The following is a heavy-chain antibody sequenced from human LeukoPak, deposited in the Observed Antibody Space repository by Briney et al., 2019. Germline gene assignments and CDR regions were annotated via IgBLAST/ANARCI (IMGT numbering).Heavy chain of an antibody. Sequence: GGSLRLSCAASGFTFSSYAMHWVRQAPGKGLEWVAVISYDGSNKYYADSVKGRFTISRDNSKNTLYLQMNSLRAEDTAVYYCASYPPAYYYDSSGYYRPFDYWGQGTLVTVSS. J-gene: IGHJ4*02. D-gene: IGHD3-22*01. CDR1: GFTFSSYA. CDR2: ISYDGSNK. V-gene: IGHV3-30-3*01. CDR3: ASYPPAYYYDSSGYYRPFDY.